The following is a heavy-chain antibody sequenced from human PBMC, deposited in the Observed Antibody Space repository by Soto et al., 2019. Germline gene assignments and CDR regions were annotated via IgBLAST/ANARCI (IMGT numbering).Heavy chain of an antibody. CDR1: GFTFSSYS. V-gene: IGHV3-21*01. CDR2: ISSSSSYI. CDR3: ARDPAVAGNYYYYYMDV. J-gene: IGHJ6*03. D-gene: IGHD6-19*01. Sequence: GGSLRLSCAASGFTFSSYSMNWVRQAPGKGLEWVSSISSSSSYIYYAESGKGRFTISRDNAKNSLYLQMNSLRAEDTAVYYCARDPAVAGNYYYYYMDVWGKGTTVTVSS.